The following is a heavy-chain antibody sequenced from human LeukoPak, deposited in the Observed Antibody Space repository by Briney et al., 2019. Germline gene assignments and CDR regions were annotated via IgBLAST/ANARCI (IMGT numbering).Heavy chain of an antibody. D-gene: IGHD3-9*01. Sequence: PSETLSLACTVSGASIRSSNHFWGWIRQPPGQALEWIGTIFDNGTIYYSQSLKGRVTISVDTPMNQFFMHLKSLTAADTAVYYCVTFNYDILTGHSSRGDFDYWGQGTLVTVSS. CDR1: GASIRSSNHF. V-gene: IGHV4-39*01. CDR3: VTFNYDILTGHSSRGDFDY. CDR2: IFDNGTI. J-gene: IGHJ4*02.